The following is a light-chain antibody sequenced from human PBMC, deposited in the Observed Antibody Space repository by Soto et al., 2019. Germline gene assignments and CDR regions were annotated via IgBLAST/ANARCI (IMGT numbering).Light chain of an antibody. CDR3: QQYNNWWT. CDR1: QSVSNN. CDR2: GAS. J-gene: IGKJ1*01. V-gene: IGKV3-15*01. Sequence: EIVMTQSPATLSVSPGERATLSCRASQSVSNNLAWYQKKPGQAPRLLIYGASTRGTGIPARFSGSGSGTDFTLTISGLQSEDFDFYYCQQYNNWWTFGQGTRVDIK.